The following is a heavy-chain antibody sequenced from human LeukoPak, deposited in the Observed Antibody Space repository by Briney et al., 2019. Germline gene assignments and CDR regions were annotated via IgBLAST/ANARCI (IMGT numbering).Heavy chain of an antibody. CDR1: GYTFTSYG. Sequence: ASVKVSCKASGYTFTSYGISWVRQAPGQGLEWMGWISSYNGDTNYEHTLQDRVTMTTDTSTSTAYMELRSLRADDTGMYYCVRDFKVTSGWFDFWGQGTQVTVSS. CDR2: ISSYNGDT. J-gene: IGHJ5*01. D-gene: IGHD5-18*01. V-gene: IGHV1-18*01. CDR3: VRDFKVTSGWFDF.